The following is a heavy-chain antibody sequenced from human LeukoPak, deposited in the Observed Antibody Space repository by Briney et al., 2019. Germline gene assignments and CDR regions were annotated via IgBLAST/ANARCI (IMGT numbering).Heavy chain of an antibody. V-gene: IGHV3-74*01. Sequence: GGSLRLSCAPSGFTFSTYWMHWVRQAPGKGLVWVSRINSDGSITRYADSVRGRFTISRDNAKNTLYLQMNSLRAEDTAVYYCARAPGSGYYDYWGQGTLVTVSS. J-gene: IGHJ4*02. CDR1: GFTFSTYW. D-gene: IGHD3-22*01. CDR2: INSDGSIT. CDR3: ARAPGSGYYDY.